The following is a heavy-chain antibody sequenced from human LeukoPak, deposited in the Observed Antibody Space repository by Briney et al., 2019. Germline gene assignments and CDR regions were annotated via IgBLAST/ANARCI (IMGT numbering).Heavy chain of an antibody. D-gene: IGHD3-9*01. CDR2: MNPGSGDT. V-gene: IGHV1-8*01. CDR3: VRGLGDYNTDWFPVSGY. J-gene: IGHJ4*02. Sequence: ASVKVSCKASGYTFTTHDLTWVRQATGQGLEWMGWMNPGSGDTAYAQKFQGRVTMTRDTSMSTAYMELNSLGSEDTAIYYCVRGLGDYNTDWFPVSGYWGQGTPVTVSS. CDR1: GYTFTTHD.